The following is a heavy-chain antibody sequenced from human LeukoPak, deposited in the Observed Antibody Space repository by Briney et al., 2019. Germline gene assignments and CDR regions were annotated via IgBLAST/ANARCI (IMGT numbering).Heavy chain of an antibody. CDR2: ISSSGSTI. CDR3: ARDSLGYCSSTSCPRLYYYYGMDV. Sequence: GGSLRLSCADSGFTFSDYYMSWIRQAPGKGLEWVSYISSSGSTIYYADSVKGRFTISRDNAKNSLYLQMNSLRAEDTAVYYCARDSLGYCSSTSCPRLYYYYGMDVWGQGTTVTVSS. V-gene: IGHV3-11*01. D-gene: IGHD2-2*01. CDR1: GFTFSDYY. J-gene: IGHJ6*02.